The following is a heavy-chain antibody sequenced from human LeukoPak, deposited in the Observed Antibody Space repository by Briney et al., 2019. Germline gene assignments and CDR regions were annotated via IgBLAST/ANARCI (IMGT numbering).Heavy chain of an antibody. CDR1: GFSFSTYW. CDR3: ARDPSRGYSYGYADY. Sequence: GGSLRLSCAASGFSFSTYWMNWVRQPPGKGLKWVANIMRDGSEKYYVDSVKGRFTISRDNAKNSLYLQMNSLRAEDTAVYYCARDPSRGYSYGYADYWGQGSLVTVSS. D-gene: IGHD5-18*01. CDR2: IMRDGSEK. J-gene: IGHJ4*02. V-gene: IGHV3-7*01.